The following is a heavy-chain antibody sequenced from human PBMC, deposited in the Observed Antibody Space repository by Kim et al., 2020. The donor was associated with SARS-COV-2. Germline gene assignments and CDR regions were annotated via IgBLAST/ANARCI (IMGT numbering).Heavy chain of an antibody. J-gene: IGHJ4*02. V-gene: IGHV3-48*03. D-gene: IGHD2-2*01. CDR3: ARVGGYCSSTSCYDDY. Sequence: VKGRFTISRDNAKNSLYLQMNSLRAEDTAVYYCARVGGYCSSTSCYDDYWGQGTLVTVSS.